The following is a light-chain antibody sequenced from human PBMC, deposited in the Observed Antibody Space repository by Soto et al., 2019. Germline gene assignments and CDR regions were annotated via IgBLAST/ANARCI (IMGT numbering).Light chain of an antibody. CDR2: KVS. J-gene: IGKJ1*01. V-gene: IGKV2-30*01. Sequence: DVVMTQSPLSLPVTLGQPASISCRSSQSLVSSNGNTFLIWFQQRPGQSPRRLIYKVSNRDSAVPDRFTGSGSGTDFTLEISSVEAEYVGVYYCMKATHWPWTFVQGTKVEIK. CDR3: MKATHWPWT. CDR1: QSLVSSNGNTF.